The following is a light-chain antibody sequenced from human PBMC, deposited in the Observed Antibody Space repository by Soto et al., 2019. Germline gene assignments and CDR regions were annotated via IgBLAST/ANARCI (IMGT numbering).Light chain of an antibody. Sequence: QSVLAQPASVSLSPGPSITISCTGTTSDIAGYNYVSWYQQHPGKAPKLLIYEVTSRASGVSHRSSGSKSGNTASLTISGLQAEDEAEYYCNSYTSASFYVFGTGTKVTVL. J-gene: IGLJ1*01. CDR1: TSDIAGYNY. CDR3: NSYTSASFYV. V-gene: IGLV2-14*01. CDR2: EVT.